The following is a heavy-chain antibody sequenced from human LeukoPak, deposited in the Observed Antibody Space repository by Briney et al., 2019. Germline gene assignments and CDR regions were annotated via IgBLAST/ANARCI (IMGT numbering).Heavy chain of an antibody. CDR3: ASLNYDSSGYYLSFDY. Sequence: ASVKVSCKASGGTFSSYAISWVRQAPGQGLEWMGGIIPIFGTANYAQKFQGRVTITADKSTSTAYMELSSLRSEDTAVYYCASLNYDSSGYYLSFDYWGQGTLVTVSS. CDR2: IIPIFGTA. J-gene: IGHJ4*02. CDR1: GGTFSSYA. D-gene: IGHD3-22*01. V-gene: IGHV1-69*06.